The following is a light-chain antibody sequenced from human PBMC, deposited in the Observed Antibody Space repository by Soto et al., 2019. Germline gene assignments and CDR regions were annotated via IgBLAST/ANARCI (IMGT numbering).Light chain of an antibody. V-gene: IGLV2-14*01. CDR2: EVS. Sequence: QSALTQPASVSGSPGQSITISCTGTSSDVGGYNYVSWYQQHPGKAPELMIYEVSNRPSGVSNRFSGSKSGNTASLTISGFRSEDDADYYCAAWDDSLVVFGGGTKLTVL. J-gene: IGLJ2*01. CDR3: AAWDDSLVV. CDR1: SSDVGGYNY.